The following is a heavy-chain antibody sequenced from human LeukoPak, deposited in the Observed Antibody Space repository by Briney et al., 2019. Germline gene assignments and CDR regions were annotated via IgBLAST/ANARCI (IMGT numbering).Heavy chain of an antibody. CDR1: GGSISSYY. Sequence: SETLSLTCTVSGGSISSYYWSWIRQPPGKGLEWIAYIQNSGSTNYNPSLKSRVTMSVDTSENQFSLNLSSVTAADTAVYYCARNYYDSGGYHHNWFDPWGQGTLVTVSS. CDR3: ARNYYDSGGYHHNWFDP. D-gene: IGHD3-22*01. J-gene: IGHJ5*02. CDR2: IQNSGST. V-gene: IGHV4-59*01.